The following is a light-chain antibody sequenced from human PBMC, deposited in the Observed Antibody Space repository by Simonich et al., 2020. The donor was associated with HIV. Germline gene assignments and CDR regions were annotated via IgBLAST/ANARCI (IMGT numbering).Light chain of an antibody. Sequence: QSALTQPASVSGSPGQSINSSCTGTSSDVGGSNYVSWYQQHPGKAPKLIIYDVSKRPSGVSKRFSGSKSGNTASLTISGLQAEDEADYYCSSYTSSSTWVFGGGTRLTVL. CDR2: DVS. CDR1: SSDVGGSNY. J-gene: IGLJ3*02. V-gene: IGLV2-14*01. CDR3: SSYTSSSTWV.